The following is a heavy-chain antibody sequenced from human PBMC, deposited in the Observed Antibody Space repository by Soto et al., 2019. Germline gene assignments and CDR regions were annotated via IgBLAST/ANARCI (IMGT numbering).Heavy chain of an antibody. V-gene: IGHV4-59*08. CDR3: ARLIRPLNIVVVPAGYYYYMDV. D-gene: IGHD2-2*01. Sequence: SETLSLTCTVSGGSISSYYWGWIRQPPGKGLEWIGYIYYSGSTNYNPSLKSRVTISVDTSKNQFSLKLSSVTAAATAVYYCARLIRPLNIVVVPAGYYYYMDVWGKGTTVTVSS. CDR2: IYYSGST. J-gene: IGHJ6*03. CDR1: GGSISSYY.